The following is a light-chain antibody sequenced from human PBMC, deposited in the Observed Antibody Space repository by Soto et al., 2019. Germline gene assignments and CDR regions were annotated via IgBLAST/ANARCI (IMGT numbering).Light chain of an antibody. Sequence: QSVLTQPPSVSGAPGQRVTLSCTGSSSNIGAGYDVHWYQQLPGTAPRLLIFANNNRPSGVPDRFSGSKSDTSASLAITGLQAEDEGDYYCQSYDSSLSGSLFGGGTKLTVL. CDR1: SSNIGAGYD. CDR3: QSYDSSLSGSL. J-gene: IGLJ2*01. CDR2: ANN. V-gene: IGLV1-40*01.